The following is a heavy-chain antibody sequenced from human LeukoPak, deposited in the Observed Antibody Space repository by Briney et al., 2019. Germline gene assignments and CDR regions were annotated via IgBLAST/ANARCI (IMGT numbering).Heavy chain of an antibody. CDR2: ISPYKGNT. J-gene: IGHJ6*02. CDR1: GYTFTTYG. CDR3: ARGYCRSTSCHEPPLYGMDV. Sequence: ASVKVSCKTSGYTFTTYGVTWVRQAPGHGLEWMGRISPYKGNTNYAQKLQGRVTMTSDTSTSTVYMDLRSLRSDDTAVYYCARGYCRSTSCHEPPLYGMDVWGQGTTVTVS. D-gene: IGHD2-2*01. V-gene: IGHV1-18*01.